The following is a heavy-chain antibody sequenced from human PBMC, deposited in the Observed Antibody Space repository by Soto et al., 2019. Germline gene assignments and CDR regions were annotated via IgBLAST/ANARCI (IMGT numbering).Heavy chain of an antibody. CDR1: GGSISSGGYY. Sequence: SETLSLTCTVSGGSISSGGYYWSWIRQHPGKGLEWIGXIYYSGSTYYNPSLKSRVTISVETSKNPFSLKVSSVTAADTAVYYCAGYIVVVPPAYYYYYMDVWGKGTTVTVSS. CDR2: IYYSGST. V-gene: IGHV4-31*03. D-gene: IGHD2-2*01. J-gene: IGHJ6*03. CDR3: AGYIVVVPPAYYYYYMDV.